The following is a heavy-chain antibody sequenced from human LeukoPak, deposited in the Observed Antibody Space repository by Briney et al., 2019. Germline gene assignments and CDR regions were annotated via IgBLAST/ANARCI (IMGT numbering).Heavy chain of an antibody. CDR3: ARRGATVTTQYYYYYMDV. V-gene: IGHV1-18*04. CDR2: ISAYNGNT. J-gene: IGHJ6*03. CDR1: GYTFTGYY. Sequence: PGASVKVSCKASGYTFTGYYMHWVRQAPGQGLEWMGWISAYNGNTNYAQKLQGRVTMTTDTSTSTAYMELWSLRSDDTAVYYCARRGATVTTQYYYYYMDVWGKGTTVTISS. D-gene: IGHD4-17*01.